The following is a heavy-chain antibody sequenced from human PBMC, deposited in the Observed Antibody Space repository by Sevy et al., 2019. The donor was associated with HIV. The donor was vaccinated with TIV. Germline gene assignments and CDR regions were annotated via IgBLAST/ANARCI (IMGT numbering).Heavy chain of an antibody. V-gene: IGHV3-21*01. D-gene: IGHD6-13*01. CDR1: GFTFSTYN. J-gene: IGHJ3*02. CDR2: ITFSSNYI. Sequence: GGSLRLSCAASGFTFSTYNMNWVRQAPGKGLEWVSSITFSSNYIYYADSVKGRFTISRDNAKNSLYLQMNSLRAEDTAVYYCARSWEQQLHDAFDIWGQGTMVIVSS. CDR3: ARSWEQQLHDAFDI.